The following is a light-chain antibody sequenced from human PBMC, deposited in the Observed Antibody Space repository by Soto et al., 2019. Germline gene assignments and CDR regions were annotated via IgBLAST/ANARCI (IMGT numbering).Light chain of an antibody. CDR1: QCVSSSY. J-gene: IGKJ4*01. CDR2: GAS. V-gene: IGKV3-20*01. CDR3: QQYGSSPLT. Sequence: EIVLTQSPGTLSLSPGERATLSCRASQCVSSSYLAWYQQKPGQAPRLLIYGASSRATGIPDRVSGSGSGTDFALTISRLEPEDFAVYYCQQYGSSPLTFGGGTKVEIK.